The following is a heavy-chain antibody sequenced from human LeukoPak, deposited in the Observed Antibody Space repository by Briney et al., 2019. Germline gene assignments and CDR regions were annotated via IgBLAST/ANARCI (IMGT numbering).Heavy chain of an antibody. Sequence: GASVKVSCKASGYTFSNCGISWVRQAPGQGLEWMGWISAYNGNTNYAQKLRGRVTMTTDTSTSTAYMELRSLRSDDTAVYYCARYSGSYKTLDYWGQGTLVTVSS. CDR3: ARYSGSYKTLDY. J-gene: IGHJ4*02. V-gene: IGHV1-18*01. D-gene: IGHD1-26*01. CDR1: GYTFSNCG. CDR2: ISAYNGNT.